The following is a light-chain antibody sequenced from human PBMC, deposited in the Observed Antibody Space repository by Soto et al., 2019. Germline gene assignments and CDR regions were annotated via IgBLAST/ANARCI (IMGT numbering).Light chain of an antibody. CDR1: QSVSSY. V-gene: IGKV1-39*01. CDR3: QQGDSTPIT. Sequence: DIQMTQSPSSLSASLGDRVTISCRASQSVSSYLNWYQQKPGKSPKVLIYAASNLQSGIPARFSGSGSGTDLTLTISSLQPEYFATYYCQQGDSTPITSGQGTRLEF. CDR2: AAS. J-gene: IGKJ5*01.